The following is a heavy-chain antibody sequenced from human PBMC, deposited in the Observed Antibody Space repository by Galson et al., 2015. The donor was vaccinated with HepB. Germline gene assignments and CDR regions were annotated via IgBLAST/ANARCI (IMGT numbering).Heavy chain of an antibody. CDR3: VKEGAWFGGDWFDP. CDR1: GFIFRHHA. CDR2: INGRGSTR. D-gene: IGHD3-16*01. Sequence: SLRLSCAGSGFIFRHHAMAWIRQAPGKGLEWVSGINGRGSTRSYSDAVKGRFSISRDNSKDTVFLRMDNLRPEDTAVYDCVKEGAWFGGDWFDPWGQGALVTVS. V-gene: IGHV3-23*01. J-gene: IGHJ5*02.